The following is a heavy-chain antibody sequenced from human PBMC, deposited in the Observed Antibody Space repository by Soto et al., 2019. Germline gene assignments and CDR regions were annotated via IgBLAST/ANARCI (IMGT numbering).Heavy chain of an antibody. CDR2: IDYSGST. CDR3: ARARTDAFDV. J-gene: IGHJ3*01. CDR1: GGSVSSGGYH. V-gene: IGHV4-31*03. Sequence: QVQLQESGPGLVKPSQTLSLTCTLSGGSVSSGGYHWSWIRQHPGKGLEWVGYIDYSGSTYYNPSLKSRVTISVDTSKNQFSLELTSLTAADTAVYYCARARTDAFDVWGQGAMVTVSS.